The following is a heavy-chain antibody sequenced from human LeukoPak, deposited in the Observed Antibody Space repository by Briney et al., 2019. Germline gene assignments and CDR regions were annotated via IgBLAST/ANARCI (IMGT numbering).Heavy chain of an antibody. J-gene: IGHJ2*01. Sequence: PGGSLRLSCAASGLSFSSYDMHWVRQATGKGLEWVSAIGTKGDTYYSDSVRDRFTISRENDKNSLYLQMNSLRAGDTAVYYCAREMSDTVTWGWYFDLWGRGTLVTVSS. CDR1: GLSFSSYD. CDR3: AREMSDTVTWGWYFDL. D-gene: IGHD4-17*01. V-gene: IGHV3-13*01. CDR2: IGTKGDT.